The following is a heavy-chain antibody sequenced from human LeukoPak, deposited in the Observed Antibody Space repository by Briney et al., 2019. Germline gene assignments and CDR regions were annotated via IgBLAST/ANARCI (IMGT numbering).Heavy chain of an antibody. CDR3: ARHESYGPFDY. Sequence: SETLSLTCTVSGGSISSGDFYWSWIRQPPEKGLEYIGYIYYSGITFYNPSLRSRITISIDTSKNQFSLKLSSVTAADTAVYYCARHESYGPFDYWGQGTLVTVSS. CDR2: IYYSGIT. D-gene: IGHD1-26*01. CDR1: GGSISSGDFY. J-gene: IGHJ4*02. V-gene: IGHV4-30-4*01.